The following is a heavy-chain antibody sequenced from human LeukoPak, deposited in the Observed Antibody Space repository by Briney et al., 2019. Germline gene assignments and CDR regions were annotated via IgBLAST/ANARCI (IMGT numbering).Heavy chain of an antibody. CDR3: AKDSDQELGSVDY. Sequence: PGGSLRLSCAASGFTFNSYAMSWVRQAPGKGLEWVSAASGSGGRTYYADSVKGRFTISRDNSKNTLYLQMNSLRAEDTAVYYCAKDSDQELGSVDYWGQGTLVTVSS. J-gene: IGHJ4*02. CDR2: ASGSGGRT. D-gene: IGHD6-13*01. CDR1: GFTFNSYA. V-gene: IGHV3-23*01.